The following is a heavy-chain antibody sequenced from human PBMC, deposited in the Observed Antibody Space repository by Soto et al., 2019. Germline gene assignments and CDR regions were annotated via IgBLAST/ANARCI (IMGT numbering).Heavy chain of an antibody. J-gene: IGHJ6*02. V-gene: IGHV3-15*07. CDR3: TTRDNLLWFGESSYYGMDV. CDR1: GFTFSNAW. CDR2: IKSKTDGGTT. Sequence: PGGSLRLSCAASGFTFSNAWMNWVRQAPGKGLEWVGRIKSKTDGGTTDYAAPVKGRFTISRDDSKNTLYLQMNSLKTKDTAVYYCTTRDNLLWFGESSYYGMDVWGQGTTVTVSS. D-gene: IGHD3-10*01.